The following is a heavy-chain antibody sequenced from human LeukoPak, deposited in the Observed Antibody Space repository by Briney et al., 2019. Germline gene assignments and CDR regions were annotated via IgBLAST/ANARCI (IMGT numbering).Heavy chain of an antibody. V-gene: IGHV3-30*02. CDR3: AKSPYYDYVWGSYPPEDY. J-gene: IGHJ4*02. D-gene: IGHD3-16*02. CDR2: IRYDGNNK. CDR1: GFTFSAYA. Sequence: GGSLRLSCAASGFTFSAYAMHWVRQAPGKGLEWVAFIRYDGNNKYYADSVKGRFTISRDNSKNTLYLQMNSLRAEDTAVYYCAKSPYYDYVWGSYPPEDYWGQGTLVTVSS.